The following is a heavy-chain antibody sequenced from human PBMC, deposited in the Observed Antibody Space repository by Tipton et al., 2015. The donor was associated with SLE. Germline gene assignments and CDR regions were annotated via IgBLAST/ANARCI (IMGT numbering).Heavy chain of an antibody. CDR2: IRNDGRNE. CDR3: ASGYYYESSGYPYYFDY. D-gene: IGHD3-22*01. V-gene: IGHV3-33*08. J-gene: IGHJ4*02. Sequence: SLRLSCAASGFSFSNYYMSWIRQAPGKGLEWVAFIRNDGRNEYYADSVKGRFTISRDNSKNTLYVQMNSLRAEDTAVYYCASGYYYESSGYPYYFDYWGQGTLVTVSS. CDR1: GFSFSNYY.